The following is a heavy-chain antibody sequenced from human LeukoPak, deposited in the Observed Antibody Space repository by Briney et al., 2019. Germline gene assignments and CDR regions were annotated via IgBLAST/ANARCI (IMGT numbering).Heavy chain of an antibody. D-gene: IGHD4-11*01. J-gene: IGHJ3*02. CDR1: GFTVSSNY. V-gene: IGHV3-53*01. CDR3: ARDPTGDAFDI. CDR2: IYSGGST. Sequence: GGSLRLSCAASGFTVSSNYMSWVRQAPGKGLEWVSVIYSGGSTYYADSVKGRFTISRDNSKNTLYLQMNSLRAEDTAVYYCARDPTGDAFDIWGQGTMVTVSS.